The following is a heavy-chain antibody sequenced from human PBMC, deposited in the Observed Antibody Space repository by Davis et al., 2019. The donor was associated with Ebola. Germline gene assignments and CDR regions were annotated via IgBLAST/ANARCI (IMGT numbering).Heavy chain of an antibody. D-gene: IGHD2/OR15-2a*01. Sequence: PGGSLRLSCAASGFTFSTAWMSWVRQAPGKGLEWVGRIKSRTEGGTADYAAPVKGRFTISRDDSRNTLYLQMNSLRAEDTAVYYCAKNRGGLDYWGQGTLVTVSS. CDR3: AKNRGGLDY. J-gene: IGHJ4*02. CDR2: IKSRTEGGTA. V-gene: IGHV3-15*01. CDR1: GFTFSTAW.